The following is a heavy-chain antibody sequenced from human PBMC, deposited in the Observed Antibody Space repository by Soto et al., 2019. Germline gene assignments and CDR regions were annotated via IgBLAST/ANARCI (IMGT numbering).Heavy chain of an antibody. V-gene: IGHV3-73*01. D-gene: IGHD1-1*01. Sequence: GGSLRLSCSASGFTFGASALQWARQASGKGLEWLGRIGSRGETYATTYADSVKGRFTISRDNAKNTLYLQMNSLRAEYTAVYYCARALTITNYFDYWGQGTPVTVSS. CDR2: IGSRGETYAT. J-gene: IGHJ4*02. CDR3: ARALTITNYFDY. CDR1: GFTFGASA.